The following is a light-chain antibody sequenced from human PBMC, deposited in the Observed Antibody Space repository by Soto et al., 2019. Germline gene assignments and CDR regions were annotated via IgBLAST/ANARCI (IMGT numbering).Light chain of an antibody. CDR1: SGSIASNY. Sequence: NFMLTQPHSVSESPGKTVTISCTGSSGSIASNYVQWYQQRPGSAPTTVFYEDNQRPSGVPDRFSGSIDSSSNSASLTISGLKTEDEADYYCQSYDSSNPHVVFGGGTQLTVL. V-gene: IGLV6-57*02. CDR2: EDN. J-gene: IGLJ2*01. CDR3: QSYDSSNPHVV.